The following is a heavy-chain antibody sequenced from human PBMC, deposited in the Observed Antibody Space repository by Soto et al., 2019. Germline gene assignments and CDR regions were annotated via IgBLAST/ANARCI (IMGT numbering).Heavy chain of an antibody. CDR3: AGGGVRGVITRTRDYYGMDV. D-gene: IGHD3-10*01. CDR2: IYPGDSDT. CDR1: GYSFTSYW. Sequence: GESLKISCKGSGYSFTSYWIGWVRQMPGKGLEWMGIIYPGDSDTRYSPSFQGQVTISADKSISTAYLQWSSLKASDTAMYYYAGGGVRGVITRTRDYYGMDVWGQGTTVTVSS. V-gene: IGHV5-51*01. J-gene: IGHJ6*02.